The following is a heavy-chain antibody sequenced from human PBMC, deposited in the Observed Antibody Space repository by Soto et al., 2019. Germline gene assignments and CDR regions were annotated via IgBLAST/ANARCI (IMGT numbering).Heavy chain of an antibody. V-gene: IGHV1-18*01. CDR1: GYSFTTYG. Sequence: QVQLVQSGPEVRKPGASVEVSCKTSGYSFTTYGISWVRQAPGQGLEWMGWISGYDGHTNYAQKLQGRVTMSTDTSTTTAYMELRSLRSDDTAVYYCGRVGSISSPIDYWGPGTLVTVSS. J-gene: IGHJ4*02. D-gene: IGHD6-6*01. CDR2: ISGYDGHT. CDR3: GRVGSISSPIDY.